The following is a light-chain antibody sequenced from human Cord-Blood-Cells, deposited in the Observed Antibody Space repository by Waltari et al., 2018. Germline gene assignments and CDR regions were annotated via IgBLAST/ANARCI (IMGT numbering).Light chain of an antibody. J-gene: IGKJ5*01. CDR1: QSGSSSY. Sequence: EIVLTQSPGTLSSSPGERATLSCRASQSGSSSYLAWYQQKPGQAPRLLIYGASSRATGIPDRVSGSGSGRDFTLTISRLEPEDFAVYYCQQYGSSPVNFSQGTRLEIK. CDR3: QQYGSSPVN. V-gene: IGKV3-20*01. CDR2: GAS.